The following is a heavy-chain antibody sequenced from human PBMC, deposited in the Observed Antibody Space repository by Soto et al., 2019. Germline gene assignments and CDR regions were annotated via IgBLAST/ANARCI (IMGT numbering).Heavy chain of an antibody. CDR3: AKDRTDYGDYADY. V-gene: IGHV3-23*01. Sequence: GGSLRLSCAASGFTFSSYAMSWVRQAPGKGLEWVSAISGSGGSTYYADSVKGRFTISRDNSKNTLYLQMNSLRAENTAVYYCAKDRTDYGDYADYWGQGTLVTVSS. J-gene: IGHJ4*02. CDR1: GFTFSSYA. CDR2: ISGSGGST. D-gene: IGHD4-17*01.